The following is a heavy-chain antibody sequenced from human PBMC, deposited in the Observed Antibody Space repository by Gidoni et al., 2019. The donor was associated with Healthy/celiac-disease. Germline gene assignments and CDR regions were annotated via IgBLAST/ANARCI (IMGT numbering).Heavy chain of an antibody. J-gene: IGHJ4*02. D-gene: IGHD6-6*01. CDR3: ARARYSSSPLAGS. V-gene: IGHV1-3*01. Sequence: QLPLVQSGAAVTKPGASVQVSCKASGYTFTSYAMHWVRQAPGQRLEWMGWINAGNGNTKYAQKFQGRVTITRDTAARTAYMELSSLRSEDTAVYYCARARYSSSPLAGSWGQGTLVTVSS. CDR2: INAGNGNT. CDR1: GYTFTSYA.